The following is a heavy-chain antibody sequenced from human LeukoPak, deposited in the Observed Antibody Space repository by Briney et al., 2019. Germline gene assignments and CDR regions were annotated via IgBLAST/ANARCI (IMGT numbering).Heavy chain of an antibody. CDR2: ISAYNGNT. V-gene: IGHV1-18*01. J-gene: IGHJ5*02. CDR3: AREENIGWFDA. Sequence: ASVKVSCKASGYTFTSYGISWVRQAPGQGLGWVGWISAYNGNTNDAQKLQGRVTMTTDTSTNTAYMELRSLRSDDTAVYYCAREENIGWFDAWGQGTLVTVSS. D-gene: IGHD2/OR15-2a*01. CDR1: GYTFTSYG.